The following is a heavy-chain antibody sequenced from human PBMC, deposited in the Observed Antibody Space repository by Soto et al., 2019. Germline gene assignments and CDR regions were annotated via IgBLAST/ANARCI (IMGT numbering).Heavy chain of an antibody. CDR1: GGSFSGYY. J-gene: IGHJ5*02. D-gene: IGHD2-15*01. Sequence: QVQLQQWGAGLLKPSETLSLTCAVYGGSFSGYYWTWIRQPPGKGLEWIGEINHSGSTNYNPSLKSRVTISEDTSKNQFSLKLSSVTAADTAVYYWARGSNFVVVVAATNWFDPWGQGTLVTVSS. CDR3: ARGSNFVVVVAATNWFDP. V-gene: IGHV4-34*01. CDR2: INHSGST.